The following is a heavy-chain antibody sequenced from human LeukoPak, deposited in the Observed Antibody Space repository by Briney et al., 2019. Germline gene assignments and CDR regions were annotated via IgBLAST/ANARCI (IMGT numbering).Heavy chain of an antibody. CDR2: IRYDGSNK. J-gene: IGHJ4*02. D-gene: IGHD3-16*01. Sequence: GGSLRLSCAASGFPFSSYGMHWVRQTPGKGVEWVAFIRYDGSNKYYADSVKGRFTISRDNSKNTLYLQMNSLRAEDTAMYYCAKGIITSFEYWGQGTLVTVSS. CDR3: AKGIITSFEY. V-gene: IGHV3-30*02. CDR1: GFPFSSYG.